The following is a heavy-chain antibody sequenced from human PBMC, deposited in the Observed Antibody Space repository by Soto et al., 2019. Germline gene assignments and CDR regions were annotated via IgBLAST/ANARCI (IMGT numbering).Heavy chain of an antibody. Sequence: SQTLSLTCAISGDSVSSNSAAWNWIRQSPSRGLEWLGRTYYRSEWYNDYALSVKSRITITPDTSKNQFSLQLNSVTPEDTAVYYCARAPHLAARQDAFDIWGQGTMVTVSS. J-gene: IGHJ3*02. V-gene: IGHV6-1*01. CDR3: ARAPHLAARQDAFDI. CDR1: GDSVSSNSAA. CDR2: TYYRSEWYN. D-gene: IGHD6-6*01.